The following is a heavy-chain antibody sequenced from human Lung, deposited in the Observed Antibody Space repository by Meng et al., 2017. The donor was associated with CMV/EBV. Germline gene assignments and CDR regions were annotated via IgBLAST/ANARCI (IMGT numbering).Heavy chain of an antibody. CDR2: ISSSGSTI. CDR3: ARAGITMVRGVMVDYYGMDV. J-gene: IGHJ6*02. D-gene: IGHD3-10*01. V-gene: IGHV3-48*03. Sequence: GGSXRLXXAASGFTFSNYEMNWVRQAPGKGLEWVSYISSSGSTIYYADSVKGRFTISRDNAKNSLYLQMNSLRAEDTAVYYCARAGITMVRGVMVDYYGMDVWGQGTXVTVSS. CDR1: GFTFSNYE.